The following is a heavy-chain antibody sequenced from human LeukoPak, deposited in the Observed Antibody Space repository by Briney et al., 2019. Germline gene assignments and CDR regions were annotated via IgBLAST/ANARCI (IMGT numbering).Heavy chain of an antibody. CDR2: IIPIFGTA. J-gene: IGHJ4*02. CDR3: AREWYYDSSGTLSLDY. CDR1: GGTFSSYA. D-gene: IGHD3-22*01. V-gene: IGHV1-69*05. Sequence: ASVKVSCKASGGTFSSYAISWVRQAPGQGLEWMGRIIPIFGTANYAQKLQGRVTITTDESTSTAYMELSSLRSEDTAVYYCAREWYYDSSGTLSLDYWGQGTLVTVSS.